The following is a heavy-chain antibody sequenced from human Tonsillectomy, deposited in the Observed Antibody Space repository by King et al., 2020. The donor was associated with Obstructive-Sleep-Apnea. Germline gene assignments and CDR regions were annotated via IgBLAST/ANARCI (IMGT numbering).Heavy chain of an antibody. V-gene: IGHV3-30*02. J-gene: IGHJ6*02. CDR2: IWYDGSNK. Sequence: QSQLVQSGGGVVQPGGSLRVSCAASGFTFSRYAMHWVRQAPGKGLEWVAFIWYDGSNKYYADSVKGRFTISRDNSKNTLYFQMNSLRPEDTAVYYCAKEMNYDSGPLRGMDVWGQGTTVTVSS. CDR3: AKEMNYDSGPLRGMDV. D-gene: IGHD3-10*01. CDR1: GFTFSRYA.